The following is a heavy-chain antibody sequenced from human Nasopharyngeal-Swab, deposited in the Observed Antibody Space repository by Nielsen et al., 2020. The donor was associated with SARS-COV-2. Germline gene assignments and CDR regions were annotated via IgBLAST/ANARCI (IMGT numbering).Heavy chain of an antibody. D-gene: IGHD4-17*01. V-gene: IGHV3-48*04. CDR2: ISSSSSTI. J-gene: IGHJ3*02. Sequence: WIRQPPGKGLEWVSYISSSSSTIYYADSVKGRFTISRDNAKNSLYLQMNSLRAEDTAVYYCARDDYGDYEDAFDIWGQGTMVTVSS. CDR3: ARDDYGDYEDAFDI.